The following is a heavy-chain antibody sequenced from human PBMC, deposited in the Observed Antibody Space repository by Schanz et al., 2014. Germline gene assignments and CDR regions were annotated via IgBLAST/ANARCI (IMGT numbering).Heavy chain of an antibody. Sequence: LQLQESGSGLMKPSQTLSLTCAVSGGSISSGGYSWNWIRQSPGKGLEWIGYIYYSGNTYYNPSLKIRVTISVARSKNQFSLRLDSVTAADTAVYYCALREKPYGPFASWGQGALVTVSS. CDR1: GGSISSGGYS. V-gene: IGHV4-30-2*06. CDR2: IYYSGNT. J-gene: IGHJ4*02. D-gene: IGHD3-10*01. CDR3: ALREKPYGPFAS.